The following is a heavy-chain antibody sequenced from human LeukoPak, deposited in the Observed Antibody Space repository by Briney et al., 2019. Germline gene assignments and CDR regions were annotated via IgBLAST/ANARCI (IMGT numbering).Heavy chain of an antibody. J-gene: IGHJ6*02. CDR3: ARVFSFTQEPAYDMDV. D-gene: IGHD1-26*01. CDR1: GGSFSGYY. Sequence: PSETLSLTCAVYGGSFSGYYWSWIRQHPGKGLEWMGEINHSGRTKYNPSLKSRVTISVETSKTQFSLKLSSVTAADTAVYYCARVFSFTQEPAYDMDVWGQGTTVTVSS. V-gene: IGHV4-34*01. CDR2: INHSGRT.